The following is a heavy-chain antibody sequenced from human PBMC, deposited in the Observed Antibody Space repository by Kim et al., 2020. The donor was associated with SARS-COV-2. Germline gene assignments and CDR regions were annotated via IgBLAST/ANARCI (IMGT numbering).Heavy chain of an antibody. J-gene: IGHJ5*02. CDR3: ARFSPRLHYYGSGNHYWFDP. CDR2: INHSGDS. Sequence: SETLSLTCAVYGESLSGYHWSWIRQPPGKGLEWIGEINHSGDSNYNPSLKSRVTISVDTSKNHFSLRLTSVTATDTAIYYCARFSPRLHYYGSGNHYWFDPWGQGTLVTVSS. V-gene: IGHV4-34*01. CDR1: GESLSGYH. D-gene: IGHD3-10*01.